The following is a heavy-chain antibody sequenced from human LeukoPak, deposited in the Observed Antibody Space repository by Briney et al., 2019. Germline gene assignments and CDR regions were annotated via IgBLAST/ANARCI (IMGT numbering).Heavy chain of an antibody. CDR1: GYTFTSYG. V-gene: IGHV1-18*01. J-gene: IGHJ6*02. CDR2: ISAYNGNT. CDR3: ARSDYYDSSPYYYYGMDV. Sequence: GASVKVSCKASGYTFTSYGISWVRQAPGQGLEWMGWISAYNGNTNYAQKLQGRVTMITDTSTSTAYMELRSLRSDDTAVYYCARSDYYDSSPYYYYGMDVWGQGTTVTVSS. D-gene: IGHD3-22*01.